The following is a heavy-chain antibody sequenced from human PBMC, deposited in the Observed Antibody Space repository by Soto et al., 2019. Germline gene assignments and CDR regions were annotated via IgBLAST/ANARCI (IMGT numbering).Heavy chain of an antibody. CDR3: ARVSGYYLPDY. D-gene: IGHD5-12*01. V-gene: IGHV1-3*01. Sequence: ASVKVSCKASGYTFPNSAMHWVRQAPGQRLEWMGWINAGNGNTKYSQKFQGRVTITRDTSASTAYMELSSLRSEDTAVYYCARVSGYYLPDYWGQGTLVTVSS. J-gene: IGHJ4*02. CDR1: GYTFPNSA. CDR2: INAGNGNT.